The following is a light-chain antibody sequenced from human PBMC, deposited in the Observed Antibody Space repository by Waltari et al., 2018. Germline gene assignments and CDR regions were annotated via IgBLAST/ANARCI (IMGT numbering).Light chain of an antibody. CDR1: QSVYSRF. Sequence: EIVLTQSPGTLSLSPGERATLSCRASQSVYSRFFAWYQQKHGQAPRLRISGTTTRATGIPDRFRGSGSGTNFTLTISRLEPEDFAVYYCQQYDSTPLTFGGGTKVEIK. CDR2: GTT. J-gene: IGKJ4*01. V-gene: IGKV3-20*01. CDR3: QQYDSTPLT.